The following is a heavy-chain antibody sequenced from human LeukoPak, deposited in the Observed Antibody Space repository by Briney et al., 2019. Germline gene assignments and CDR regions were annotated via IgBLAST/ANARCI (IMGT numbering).Heavy chain of an antibody. J-gene: IGHJ4*02. CDR1: RYTFTGYY. V-gene: IGHV1-2*02. Sequence: ASVKVSCKASRYTFTGYYMHWVRQAPGQGLEWMGWINPNSGGTNYAQKFQDRVTMTRDTSISTAYMELSRLRSDDTAVYYCAPTNDYYYYFDYWGQGTLVTVSS. D-gene: IGHD2-8*01. CDR3: APTNDYYYYFDY. CDR2: INPNSGGT.